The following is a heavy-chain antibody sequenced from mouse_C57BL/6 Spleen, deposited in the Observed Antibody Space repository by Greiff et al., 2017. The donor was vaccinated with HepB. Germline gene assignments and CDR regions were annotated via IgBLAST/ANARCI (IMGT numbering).Heavy chain of an antibody. CDR1: GFTFSDYG. J-gene: IGHJ2*01. V-gene: IGHV5-17*01. D-gene: IGHD1-1*01. CDR3: ARRDITTPAGYFDY. CDR2: ISSGSSTI. Sequence: EVQVVESGGGLVKPGGSLKLSCAASGFTFSDYGMHWVRQAPEKGLEWVAYISSGSSTIYYADTVKGRFTISRDNAKNTLFLQMTSLRSEDTAMYYCARRDITTPAGYFDYWGQGTTLTVSS.